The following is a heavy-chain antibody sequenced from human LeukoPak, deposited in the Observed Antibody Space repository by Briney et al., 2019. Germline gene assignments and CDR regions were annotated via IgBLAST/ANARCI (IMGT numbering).Heavy chain of an antibody. Sequence: PGGSLRLSCVASGFTFSSYGMHWVRQAPGKGLEWVAFIRYDGSNKYYADSVKGRFTISRDNSKNTLDLQMNSLRAEDTAVYYCARGVRIAVAGNIDYWGQGTLVTVSS. CDR2: IRYDGSNK. D-gene: IGHD6-19*01. CDR3: ARGVRIAVAGNIDY. V-gene: IGHV3-30*02. J-gene: IGHJ4*02. CDR1: GFTFSSYG.